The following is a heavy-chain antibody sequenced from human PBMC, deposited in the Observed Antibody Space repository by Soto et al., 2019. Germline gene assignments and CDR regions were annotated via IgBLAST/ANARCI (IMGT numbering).Heavy chain of an antibody. V-gene: IGHV1-69*13. Sequence: SVKVSCKASGGPFSSYAISWVRQAPGQGLEWMGGIIPIFGTANYAQKFQGRVTITADESISTAYMERSSLRSEDTAVYDCARSVWELDYWGQGTLVTVSS. CDR1: GGPFSSYA. J-gene: IGHJ4*02. D-gene: IGHD1-26*01. CDR3: ARSVWELDY. CDR2: IIPIFGTA.